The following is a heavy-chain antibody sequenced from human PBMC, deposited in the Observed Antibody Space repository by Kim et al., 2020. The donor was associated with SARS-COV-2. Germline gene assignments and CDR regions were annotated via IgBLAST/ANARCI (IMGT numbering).Heavy chain of an antibody. CDR1: GDSISSYY. Sequence: SETLSLTCTVSGDSISSYYWSWIRQSPGKGLEWIGNIYYSGSSNYNPSLKSRVTMTLDTSKNQFSLKLSSVTAADTAVYYCARDKGDYYGSGSFYLGWFDPWGQGTLVTVSS. V-gene: IGHV4-59*01. J-gene: IGHJ5*02. CDR3: ARDKGDYYGSGSFYLGWFDP. D-gene: IGHD3-10*01. CDR2: IYYSGSS.